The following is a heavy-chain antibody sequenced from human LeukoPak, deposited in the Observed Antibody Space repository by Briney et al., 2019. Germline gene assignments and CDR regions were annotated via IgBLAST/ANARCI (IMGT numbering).Heavy chain of an antibody. J-gene: IGHJ4*02. V-gene: IGHV3-30*09. CDR3: ARDADTAMVIGYYFDY. CDR2: ISYDGSNK. D-gene: IGHD5-18*01. Sequence: GRSLRLSCAASGFTFSSYAMHWVRQAPGKGLEWVAVISYDGSNKYYADSVKGRFAISRDNSKNTLYLQMNSLRAEDTAVYYCARDADTAMVIGYYFDYWGQGTLVTVSS. CDR1: GFTFSSYA.